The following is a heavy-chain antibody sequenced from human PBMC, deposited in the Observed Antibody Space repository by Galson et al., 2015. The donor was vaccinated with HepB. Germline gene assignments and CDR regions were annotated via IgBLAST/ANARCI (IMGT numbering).Heavy chain of an antibody. CDR1: GFTFSSYA. Sequence: SLRLSCAASGFTFSSYAMHWVRQAPGKGLEWVAVISYDGSNKYYADSVKGRFTISRDNSKNTLYLQMNSLRAEDTAVYYCARGWGGATLSYYFDYWGQGTLVTVSS. J-gene: IGHJ4*02. V-gene: IGHV3-30-3*01. CDR3: ARGWGGATLSYYFDY. CDR2: ISYDGSNK. D-gene: IGHD1-26*01.